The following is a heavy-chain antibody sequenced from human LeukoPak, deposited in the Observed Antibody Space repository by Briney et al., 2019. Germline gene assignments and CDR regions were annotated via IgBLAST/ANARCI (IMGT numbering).Heavy chain of an antibody. CDR3: AREPVHYYDSSGYSDYFDY. CDR1: GFTFSSYA. CDR2: ISYDGSNK. D-gene: IGHD3-22*01. Sequence: GGSLRLSCAASGFTFSSYAMHWVRQAPGKGLEWVAVISYDGSNKYYADSVKGRFTISRDNAKNSLYLQMNSLRAEDTAVYYCAREPVHYYDSSGYSDYFDYWGQGTLVTVSS. J-gene: IGHJ4*02. V-gene: IGHV3-30-3*01.